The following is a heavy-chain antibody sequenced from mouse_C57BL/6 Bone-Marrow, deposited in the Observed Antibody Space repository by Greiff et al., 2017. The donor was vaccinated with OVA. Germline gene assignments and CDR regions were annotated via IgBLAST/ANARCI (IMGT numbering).Heavy chain of an antibody. V-gene: IGHV3-6*01. Sequence: EVQLQESGPGLVKPSQSLSLTCSVTGYSITSGYFWNWIRQFPGNKLGWMGYIRYDGSNNYNPSLKNRISITRDTSKNQFFLKLNSVTTEDTASYCSARDHEAFDYWGQGTTLTVSS. CDR2: IRYDGSN. CDR1: GYSITSGYF. J-gene: IGHJ2*01. CDR3: ARDHEAFDY.